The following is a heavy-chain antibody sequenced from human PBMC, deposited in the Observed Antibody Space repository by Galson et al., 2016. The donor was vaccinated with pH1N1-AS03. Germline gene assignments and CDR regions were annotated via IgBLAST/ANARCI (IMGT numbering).Heavy chain of an antibody. CDR2: ISYHGINK. CDR1: GFIFSNFA. J-gene: IGHJ3*01. CDR3: AREKESYYDGSGRGDPDGFDV. V-gene: IGHV3-30-3*01. Sequence: SLRLSCAASGFIFSNFAFHWVRQAPGKGLEWVSVISYHGINKYYADSVKGRFTISRDNSKNTAYLQMDSLRAEDTGVYYCAREKESYYDGSGRGDPDGFDVWGQGTMVTVSS. D-gene: IGHD3-22*01.